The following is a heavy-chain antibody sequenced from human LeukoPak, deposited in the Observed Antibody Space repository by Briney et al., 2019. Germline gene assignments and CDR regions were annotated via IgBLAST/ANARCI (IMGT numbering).Heavy chain of an antibody. CDR2: INGSGGST. V-gene: IGHV3-23*01. J-gene: IGHJ4*02. D-gene: IGHD3-22*01. CDR1: GFTFSSYA. CDR3: ARDLYRIVVVPHYFDY. Sequence: GGSLRLSCAASGFTFSSYAMSWVRQAPGKGLEWVSDINGSGGSTYYADSVKGRFTISRDNAKNSLYLQMNSLGAEDTAVYYCARDLYRIVVVPHYFDYWGQGTLVTVSS.